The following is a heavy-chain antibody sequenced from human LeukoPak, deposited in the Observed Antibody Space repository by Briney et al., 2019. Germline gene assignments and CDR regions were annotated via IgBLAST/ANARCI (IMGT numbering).Heavy chain of an antibody. CDR3: ARLDSSSWYYFDY. D-gene: IGHD6-13*01. V-gene: IGHV4-39*01. J-gene: IGHJ4*02. CDR2: IYYSGST. Sequence: PSETLSLTCTVSGGSISSSSYYWGWIRQPPGKGLEWIGSIYYSGSTYYNPSLKSRVTISVDTSKNQFSLKLSSVTAADTAVYYCARLDSSSWYYFDYWVQGTLVTVSS. CDR1: GGSISSSSYY.